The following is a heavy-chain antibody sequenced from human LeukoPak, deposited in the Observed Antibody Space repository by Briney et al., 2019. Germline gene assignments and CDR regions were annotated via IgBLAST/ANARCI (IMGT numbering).Heavy chain of an antibody. D-gene: IGHD4-17*01. Sequence: WGSLRLSCAASGFTFSTYAMSWVRQAPGKGLEWVSGISDSGGSTYYAESVKGRFTVSRDNSKNTVYMQMRTLRVEDTAVYYCVKTQTHFGDYRRDYWGQGTLVTVSS. CDR1: GFTFSTYA. CDR2: ISDSGGST. V-gene: IGHV3-23*01. J-gene: IGHJ4*02. CDR3: VKTQTHFGDYRRDY.